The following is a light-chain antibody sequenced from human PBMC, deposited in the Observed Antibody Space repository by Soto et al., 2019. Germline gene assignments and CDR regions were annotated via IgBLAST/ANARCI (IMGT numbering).Light chain of an antibody. Sequence: DIQLTQSPSFLSASVGDRVTITCRASQGISSYLAWYQQKVGKAPKLLIYAASTLQSGVPSRFSGSGSGTEFTLTISSLQAEDFATYYCQQLNSYTITFGQGTRLEIK. CDR3: QQLNSYTIT. J-gene: IGKJ5*01. CDR1: QGISSY. V-gene: IGKV1-9*01. CDR2: AAS.